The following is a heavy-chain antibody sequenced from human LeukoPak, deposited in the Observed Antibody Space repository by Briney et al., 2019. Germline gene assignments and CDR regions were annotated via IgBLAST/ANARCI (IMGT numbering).Heavy chain of an antibody. D-gene: IGHD2-15*01. V-gene: IGHV3-23*01. CDR3: ANDALGYCSGGSCYSG. CDR1: GFTFSSYA. J-gene: IGHJ4*02. CDR2: ISGSGGST. Sequence: GGSLGLSCAASGFTFSSYAMSWVRQAPGKGLEWVSAISGSGGSTYYADSVKGRFTISRDNSKNTLYLQMNSLRAEDTAVYYCANDALGYCSGGSCYSGWGQGTLVTVSS.